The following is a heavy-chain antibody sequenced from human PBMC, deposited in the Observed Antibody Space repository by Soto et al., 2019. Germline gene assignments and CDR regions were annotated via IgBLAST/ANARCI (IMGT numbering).Heavy chain of an antibody. V-gene: IGHV3-21*02. D-gene: IGHD4-4*01. J-gene: IGHJ4*02. CDR3: ARGADYSNSNFDY. CDR1: GFAFSSYS. Sequence: EVQLVESGGGLVKPGGSLRLSCVVSGFAFSSYSVNWVRQAPGKGLEWVSSISPSCDTYYADSVKGRLAISRDNAKNSLYLQMSSLRVEDTAVYYCARGADYSNSNFDYWGQGTLVTVSS. CDR2: ISPSCDT.